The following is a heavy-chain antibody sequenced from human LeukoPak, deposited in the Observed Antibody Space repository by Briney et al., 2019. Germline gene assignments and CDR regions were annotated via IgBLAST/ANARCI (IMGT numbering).Heavy chain of an antibody. D-gene: IGHD3-16*01. Sequence: SETLSLTCSVSGGSLSNHYWSWIRQPPGKGLEWIAHIYSSGTTTYNPSLKSRVTISLDTSKSRISLKVTSVTAADTAVYYCARHLGVGSYPLTSWGQGTLVTVSS. CDR3: ARHLGVGSYPLTS. J-gene: IGHJ4*02. V-gene: IGHV4-59*08. CDR1: GGSLSNHY. CDR2: IYSSGTT.